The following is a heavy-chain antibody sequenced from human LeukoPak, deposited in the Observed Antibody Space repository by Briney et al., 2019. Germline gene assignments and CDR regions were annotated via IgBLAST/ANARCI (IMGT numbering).Heavy chain of an antibody. CDR3: AKGSSGSRPYHFDY. V-gene: IGHV3-7*03. D-gene: IGHD3-22*01. CDR2: INQGGSEK. J-gene: IGHJ4*02. CDR1: GFTFTTFW. Sequence: GGSLRLSCEVSGFTFTTFWMSWVRQAPGKGLEWVAYINQGGSEKHYVDSVKGRFTISRDNSKDTLYLQMNSLRAEDTAVYYCAKGSSGSRPYHFDYWGQGALVTVSS.